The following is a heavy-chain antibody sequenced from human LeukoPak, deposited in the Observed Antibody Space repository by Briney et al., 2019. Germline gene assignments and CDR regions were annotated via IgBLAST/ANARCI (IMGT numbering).Heavy chain of an antibody. V-gene: IGHV3-30-3*01. J-gene: IGHJ4*02. CDR2: ISYDGSNK. D-gene: IGHD3-10*01. CDR1: GFTFSSYA. CDR3: ARDPMVRDITNFDY. Sequence: LAGGSLRLSCAASGFTFSSYAMHWDRQAPGKGLEWVAVISYDGSNKYYADSVKGRFTISRDNSKNTLYLQMNSLRAEDTAVYYCARDPMVRDITNFDYWGQGTLVTVSS.